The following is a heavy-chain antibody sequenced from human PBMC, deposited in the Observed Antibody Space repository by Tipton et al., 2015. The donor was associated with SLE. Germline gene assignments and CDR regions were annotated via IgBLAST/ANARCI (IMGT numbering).Heavy chain of an antibody. CDR3: ARVLGVVKSYYMDV. Sequence: GLVKPSETLSLTCTVSGDSISGGGYYWTWIRQSAGKGLEWIGRIYNSGNTNYNPSLKSRVTISVDTSKNQFSLKLSSVTAADTAVYYCARVLGVVKSYYMDVWGKGTTVTVSS. CDR1: GDSISGGGYY. V-gene: IGHV4-61*02. CDR2: IYNSGNT. J-gene: IGHJ6*03. D-gene: IGHD3-3*01.